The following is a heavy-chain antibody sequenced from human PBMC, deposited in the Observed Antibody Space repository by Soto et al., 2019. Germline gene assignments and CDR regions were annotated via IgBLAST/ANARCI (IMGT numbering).Heavy chain of an antibody. J-gene: IGHJ4*02. CDR1: GFTFSTYW. V-gene: IGHV3-7*01. Sequence: PVGSLRLSCAASGFTFSTYWMDWVRQTPGKGLEWVANINQDGSKENYVDSVKGRFTISRDNAKNSLHLQMSSLTAEDSALYFCSASLQFWGQGTLVTVSS. CDR2: INQDGSKE. CDR3: SASLQF.